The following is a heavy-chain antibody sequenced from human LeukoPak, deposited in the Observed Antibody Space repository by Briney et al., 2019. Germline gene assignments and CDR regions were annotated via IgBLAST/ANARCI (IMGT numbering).Heavy chain of an antibody. Sequence: SETLSLTCTVSGGSISSGGYYWSWIRQHPGKGLEWIGYIYYSGSTYYNPSLKSRVTISVDTSKNQFSLKLSSVTAADTAVYYCARGRGVYGGNSGVWFDPWGQGTLVTVSS. J-gene: IGHJ5*02. CDR3: ARGRGVYGGNSGVWFDP. V-gene: IGHV4-31*03. CDR1: GGSISSGGYY. CDR2: IYYSGST. D-gene: IGHD4-23*01.